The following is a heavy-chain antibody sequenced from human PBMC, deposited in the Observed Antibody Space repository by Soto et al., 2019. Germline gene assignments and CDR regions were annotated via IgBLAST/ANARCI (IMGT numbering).Heavy chain of an antibody. D-gene: IGHD5-18*01. V-gene: IGHV4-30-4*01. CDR1: GGSVTSDEDY. Sequence: QLHLQESGPGLVKPSETLSLTCTVSGGSVTSDEDYWTWIRQSPGKGLEWIGYISNSGSTGYNPSLKPRLSMSVDRSKNQFTLRLTSVTTVDTAVYFCATESGSTYGYFDHWGQGTQVTVSS. J-gene: IGHJ4*02. CDR3: ATESGSTYGYFDH. CDR2: ISNSGST.